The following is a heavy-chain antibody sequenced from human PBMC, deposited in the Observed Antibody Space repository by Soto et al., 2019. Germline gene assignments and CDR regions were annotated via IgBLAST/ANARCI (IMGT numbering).Heavy chain of an antibody. CDR3: ARDSNSQNWFDP. V-gene: IGHV4-59*01. J-gene: IGHJ5*02. D-gene: IGHD6-13*01. CDR2: IYYSGTT. Sequence: HVQLQESGPGLVKPSETLSLPCTVSGGSISNYYWSWIRQPPGKGLEWIGYIYYSGTTNYNPSLKSRLTISVDTSKNQFSLKLSSVTAADTAVYYCARDSNSQNWFDPWGQGTLVTVSS. CDR1: GGSISNYY.